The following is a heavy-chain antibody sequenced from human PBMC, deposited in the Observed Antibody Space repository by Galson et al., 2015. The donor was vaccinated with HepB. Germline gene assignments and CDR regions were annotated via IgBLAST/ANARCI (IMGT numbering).Heavy chain of an antibody. CDR3: ARDASFGSGWYWFDP. D-gene: IGHD6-19*01. CDR2: ISGSGGST. J-gene: IGHJ5*02. CDR1: GFTFSSYA. V-gene: IGHV3-23*01. Sequence: SLRLSCAASGFTFSSYAMGWVRQAPGKGLEWVSAISGSGGSTYYADSVKGRFTISRDNSKNTLYLQMNSLRAEDTAVYYCARDASFGSGWYWFDPWGQGTLVTVSS.